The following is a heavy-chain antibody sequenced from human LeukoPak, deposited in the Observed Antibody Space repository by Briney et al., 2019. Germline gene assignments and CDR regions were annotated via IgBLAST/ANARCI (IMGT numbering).Heavy chain of an antibody. CDR2: IAHTGST. V-gene: IGHV4-34*01. CDR3: ARLQYLDVLTGYPLDAFDI. D-gene: IGHD3-9*01. Sequence: SETLPLTCAVYGGSFTGYYWTWIRQPPGKGLECIGEIAHTGSTNYNPSLKSRVTISMDTSRNEFSLQLTSLTAADTAVYYCARLQYLDVLTGYPLDAFDIWGQGTMVTVSS. J-gene: IGHJ3*02. CDR1: GGSFTGYY.